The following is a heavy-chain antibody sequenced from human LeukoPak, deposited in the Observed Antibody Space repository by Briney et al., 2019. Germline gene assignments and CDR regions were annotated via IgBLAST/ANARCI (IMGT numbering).Heavy chain of an antibody. Sequence: GASVKVSCKASGYTFTSYDIDWVRQATGQGLEWVGWINPTSGNTGYAQKIQGRVTMARNTSISTAYMELSSLRSEDTAVCYCARANNESIAVDYMDVWGKGTTVTVSS. CDR1: GYTFTSYD. D-gene: IGHD6-19*01. CDR2: INPTSGNT. J-gene: IGHJ6*03. CDR3: ARANNESIAVDYMDV. V-gene: IGHV1-8*01.